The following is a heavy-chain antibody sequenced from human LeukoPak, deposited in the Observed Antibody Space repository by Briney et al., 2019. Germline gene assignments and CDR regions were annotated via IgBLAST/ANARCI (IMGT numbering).Heavy chain of an antibody. D-gene: IGHD3-10*01. Sequence: ASVKVSFKASGYTFTGYYMHWVRQAPGQGLEWMGWINPNSGGTSYGQKFQGRVTMTRDTSISTGYMELSRLRSDDTAVYYCASSGRFGEYFDFWGQGTLVTVSS. CDR1: GYTFTGYY. CDR3: ASSGRFGEYFDF. V-gene: IGHV1-2*02. J-gene: IGHJ4*02. CDR2: INPNSGGT.